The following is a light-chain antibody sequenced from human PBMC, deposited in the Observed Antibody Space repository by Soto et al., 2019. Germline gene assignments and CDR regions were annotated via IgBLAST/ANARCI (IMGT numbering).Light chain of an antibody. V-gene: IGLV2-14*01. CDR2: EVS. CDR1: SRDVGGYNY. Sequence: HSALTQPDSVSGSHGQSITISCTGTSRDVGGYNYVSGYQHHPGKAPTLMIYEVSNRPSGVSNRFSGSKSGNTASLTISGLPAEDEADYYCSSYTGRSTPVFGGGTKLTVL. J-gene: IGLJ3*02. CDR3: SSYTGRSTPV.